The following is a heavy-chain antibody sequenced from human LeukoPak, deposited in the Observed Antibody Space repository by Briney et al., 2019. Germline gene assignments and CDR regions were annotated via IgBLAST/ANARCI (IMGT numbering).Heavy chain of an antibody. V-gene: IGHV3-23*01. J-gene: IGHJ6*02. CDR1: GFTFSSYA. D-gene: IGHD2/OR15-2a*01. Sequence: GGSLRLSCAASGFTFSSYAMSWVRQAPGKGLEWVSAISGSGGSTYYADSVKGRFTISRDNAKNSLYLQMNSLRAEDTAVYYCARDLYQYGMDVWGQGTTATVSS. CDR3: ARDLYQYGMDV. CDR2: ISGSGGST.